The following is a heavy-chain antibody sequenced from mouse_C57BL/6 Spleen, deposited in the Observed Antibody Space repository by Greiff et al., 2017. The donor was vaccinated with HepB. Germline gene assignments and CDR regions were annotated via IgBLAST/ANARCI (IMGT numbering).Heavy chain of an antibody. Sequence: EVHLVESEGGLVQPGSSMKLSCTASGFTFSDYYMAWVRQVPEKGLEWVANINYDGSSTYYLDSLKSRFIISSDNAKNILYLQMSSLKSEDTATYYCARGEGGNPYYFDYWGQGTTRTVSS. D-gene: IGHD2-1*01. J-gene: IGHJ2*01. CDR2: INYDGSST. V-gene: IGHV5-16*01. CDR3: ARGEGGNPYYFDY. CDR1: GFTFSDYY.